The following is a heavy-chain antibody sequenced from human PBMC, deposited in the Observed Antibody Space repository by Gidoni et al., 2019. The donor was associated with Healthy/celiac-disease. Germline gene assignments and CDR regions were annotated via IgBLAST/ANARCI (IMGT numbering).Heavy chain of an antibody. CDR1: GFTFSSKA. Sequence: EVQLVESGGGLVQPGGSLRISCAASGFTFSSKAMRWVRQAPGTGREGGTAISGSGSRKYYADYGEGRLTISRDKYKNTLYLQMNSLRAEDTGVYYCAKDGSSDYYFCYMDVWGKGTTVTVSS. CDR3: AKDGSSDYYFCYMDV. J-gene: IGHJ6*03. CDR2: ISGSGSRK. D-gene: IGHD2-15*01. V-gene: IGHV3-23*04.